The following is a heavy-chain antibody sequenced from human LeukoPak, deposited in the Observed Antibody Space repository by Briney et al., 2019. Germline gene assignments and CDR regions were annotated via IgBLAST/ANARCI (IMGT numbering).Heavy chain of an antibody. CDR1: GYTFTRYA. D-gene: IGHD3-22*01. CDR3: ARVQYYYDSSGYFLQSVDAFDI. V-gene: IGHV7-4-1*02. Sequence: ASVKVSCKASGYTFTRYAMNWVRQAPGQGLQWMGWINTNTGNPTYAQGFTGRFVFSLDTSVSTAYLQISSLKAEGTAVYYCARVQYYYDSSGYFLQSVDAFDIWGQGTMVTVSS. CDR2: INTNTGNP. J-gene: IGHJ3*02.